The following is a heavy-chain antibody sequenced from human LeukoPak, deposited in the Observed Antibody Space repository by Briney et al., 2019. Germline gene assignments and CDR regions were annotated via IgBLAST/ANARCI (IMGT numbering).Heavy chain of an antibody. Sequence: GGSLRLSCSASRFTFSNAWMTSVRQAPGKGLERVDRFKSKTDGGTTDYAAPVKGRFTISRDDSKNTLYLQMNSLKTEGTAVYYCSKVSGDEGIYYWGQGTLVTVSS. CDR2: FKSKTDGGTT. J-gene: IGHJ4*02. CDR1: RFTFSNAW. V-gene: IGHV3-15*01. CDR3: SKVSGDEGIYY. D-gene: IGHD7-27*01.